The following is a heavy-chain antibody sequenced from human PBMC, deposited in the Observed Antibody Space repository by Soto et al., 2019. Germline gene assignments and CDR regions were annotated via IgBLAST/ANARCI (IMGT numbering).Heavy chain of an antibody. D-gene: IGHD6-19*01. Sequence: QLQLQESGPGLVKPSETLSLTCTVSGGSISSSSYYWGWIRQPPGKGLEWIGSIYYSGSTYYNPSLKSRVTISVDTSKNQFSLKLSSVTAADTAVYYCARHDSSGWYPISYFDYWGQGTLVTVSS. CDR3: ARHDSSGWYPISYFDY. V-gene: IGHV4-39*01. CDR1: GGSISSSSYY. CDR2: IYYSGST. J-gene: IGHJ4*02.